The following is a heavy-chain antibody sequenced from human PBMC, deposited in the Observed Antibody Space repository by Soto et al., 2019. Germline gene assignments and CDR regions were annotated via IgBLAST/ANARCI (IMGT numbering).Heavy chain of an antibody. CDR3: AGVPGCSSTRCPPQH. CDR2: ISGSGGAT. J-gene: IGHJ1*01. D-gene: IGHD2-2*01. V-gene: IGHV3-23*01. CDR1: GFTFISYA. Sequence: EVQLLESGGGLVQPGGSLRLSCAASGFTFISYAMSWVRQAPGKGLEWVSLISGSGGATYHADSVKGRFTISRDNSKNTLYLQMNSLRVDDTAVYYCAGVPGCSSTRCPPQHWGQGTLVTVSS.